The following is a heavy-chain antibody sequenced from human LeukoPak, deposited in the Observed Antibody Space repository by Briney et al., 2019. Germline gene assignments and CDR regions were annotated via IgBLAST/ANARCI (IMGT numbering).Heavy chain of an antibody. Sequence: AGGSLRLSCTASGLTFSSYGMHWVRQAPGKGLEWVAFIRFDGSNKYYADSVKGRFTISRDNSENTLYLQMNSLRAEDTAVYYCAKDRQTYASYGYLDYWGQGTLVPVST. CDR2: IRFDGSNK. CDR1: GLTFSSYG. J-gene: IGHJ4*02. D-gene: IGHD2-21*01. V-gene: IGHV3-30*02. CDR3: AKDRQTYASYGYLDY.